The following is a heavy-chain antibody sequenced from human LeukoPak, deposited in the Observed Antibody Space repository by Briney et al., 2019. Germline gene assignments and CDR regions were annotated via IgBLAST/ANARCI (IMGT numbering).Heavy chain of an antibody. D-gene: IGHD2-21*01. CDR3: AKRGVVIRVILVGFHREAYYFDS. CDR2: ISGSGGST. Sequence: GGSLRLSCAVSGITLSNYGMSWVRQAPGKGLEWVAGISGSGGSTNYADSVEGRFTISRDNPTNTLFLQMNSLRAEDTAVYFCAKRGVVIRVILVGFHREAYYFDSWGQGALVTVSS. V-gene: IGHV3-23*01. CDR1: GITLSNYG. J-gene: IGHJ4*02.